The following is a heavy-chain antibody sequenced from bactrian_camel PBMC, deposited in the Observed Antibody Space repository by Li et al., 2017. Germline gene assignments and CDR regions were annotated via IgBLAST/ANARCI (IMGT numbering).Heavy chain of an antibody. CDR3: AADLLLRSCWYGGSSFAARQYNY. D-gene: IGHD6*01. CDR1: RADR. V-gene: IGHV3-3*01. CDR2: IYTGDGST. J-gene: IGHJ4*01. Sequence: HVQLVESGGGSVPTGGSLVLTCVVSRADRMGWFRQAPGKEREGVAAIYTGDGSTYYADSVKGRFTISQDNAKNAVYLQMNSLKPEDSATYYCAADLLLRSCWYGGSSFAARQYNYWGQGTQVTVS.